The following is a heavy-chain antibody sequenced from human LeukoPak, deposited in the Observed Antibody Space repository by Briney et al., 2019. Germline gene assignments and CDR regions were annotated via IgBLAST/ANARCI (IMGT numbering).Heavy chain of an antibody. J-gene: IGHJ3*02. CDR2: IYTSGST. CDR1: GGSISSYY. V-gene: IGHV4-4*07. D-gene: IGHD6-13*01. CDR3: AIPTLYSSSWYAFDI. Sequence: SETLSLTCTVSGGSISSYYWSWIRQPAGKGLEWIGRIYTSGSTNYNPSLKSRVTMSVDTSKNQFSLKLSSVTAADTAVYYCAIPTLYSSSWYAFDIWGQGTMVTVSS.